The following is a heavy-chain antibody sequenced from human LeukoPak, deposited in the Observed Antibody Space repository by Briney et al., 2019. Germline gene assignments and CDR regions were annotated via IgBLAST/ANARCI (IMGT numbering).Heavy chain of an antibody. CDR2: IIPIFGTA. D-gene: IGHD5-18*01. V-gene: IGHV1-69*01. Sequence: GSSAKVSCKASGGTFSSYAISWVRQAPGQGLEWMGGIIPIFGTANYAQKFQGRVTITADESTSTAYMELSSLRSEDTAVYYCARDPRKRGYSYGRPGYYGMDVWGQGTTVTVSS. J-gene: IGHJ6*02. CDR1: GGTFSSYA. CDR3: ARDPRKRGYSYGRPGYYGMDV.